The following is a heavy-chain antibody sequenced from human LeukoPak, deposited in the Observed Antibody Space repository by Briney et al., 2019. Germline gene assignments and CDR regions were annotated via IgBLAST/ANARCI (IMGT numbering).Heavy chain of an antibody. D-gene: IGHD1-7*01. CDR2: IIPISGTA. J-gene: IGHJ4*02. Sequence: SVKVSCKASGGTFSSYAISWVRQAPGQGLEWMGGIIPISGTANYAQKFQGRVTITTDESTSTAYMELSSLRSEDTAVYYCARDRGTGTYSFDYWGQGTLVTVSS. V-gene: IGHV1-69*05. CDR1: GGTFSSYA. CDR3: ARDRGTGTYSFDY.